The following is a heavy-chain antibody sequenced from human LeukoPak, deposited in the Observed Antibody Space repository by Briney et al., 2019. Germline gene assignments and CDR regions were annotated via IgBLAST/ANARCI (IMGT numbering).Heavy chain of an antibody. J-gene: IGHJ3*02. V-gene: IGHV4-39*07. CDR1: GGSISSSSYY. CDR3: ARDFSGDSGSYQRADAFDI. Sequence: SETLSLTCTVSGGSISSSSYYSGSIRQPPGKGLEWIGSIYYSGSTYYNTSLKSRVTISVDTSKTQFSLKLSSVTAADTAVYYCARDFSGDSGSYQRADAFDIWGQGTMVTVSS. CDR2: IYYSGST. D-gene: IGHD1-26*01.